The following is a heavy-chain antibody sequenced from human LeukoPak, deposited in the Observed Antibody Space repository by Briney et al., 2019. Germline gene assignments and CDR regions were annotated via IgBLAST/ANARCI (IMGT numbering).Heavy chain of an antibody. Sequence: GGSLRLSCAASGFIVSSNEMSWVRQAPGKGLEWVSAISGSGGSTYYADSVKGRFTISRDNSKNTLYLQMNSLRAEDTAVYYCAKDQVRGIMVAYYFDYWGQGTLVTVSS. CDR2: ISGSGGST. CDR3: AKDQVRGIMVAYYFDY. D-gene: IGHD2-21*01. V-gene: IGHV3-23*01. CDR1: GFIVSSNE. J-gene: IGHJ4*02.